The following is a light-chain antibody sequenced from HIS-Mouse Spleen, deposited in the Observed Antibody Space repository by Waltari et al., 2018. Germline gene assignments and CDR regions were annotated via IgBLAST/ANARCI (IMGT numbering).Light chain of an antibody. CDR2: EVS. CDR1: SSNVGGYTY. J-gene: IGLJ1*01. Sequence: QSALTQPPSASGSPGQSVTISCTRTSSNVGGYTYVSWYQQHPGKAPKLMIYEVSKRPSGVPDRFSGSKSGNTASLTVSGLQAEDEADYYCSSYAGSNNYVFGTGTKVTVL. V-gene: IGLV2-8*01. CDR3: SSYAGSNNYV.